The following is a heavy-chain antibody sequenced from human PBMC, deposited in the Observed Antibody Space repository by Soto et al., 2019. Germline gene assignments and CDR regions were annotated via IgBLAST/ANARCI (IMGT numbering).Heavy chain of an antibody. CDR1: GYTFTSYA. CDR2: INAGNGNT. CDR3: ATGWSVAGTNY. Sequence: ASVKVSCKASGYTFTSYAMHWVRQAPGQRLEWMGWINAGNGNTKYSQKFQGRVTITRDTSADTAYMELSSLRSEDTAVYYCATGWSVAGTNYWGQGTLVTVSS. D-gene: IGHD6-19*01. J-gene: IGHJ4*02. V-gene: IGHV1-3*01.